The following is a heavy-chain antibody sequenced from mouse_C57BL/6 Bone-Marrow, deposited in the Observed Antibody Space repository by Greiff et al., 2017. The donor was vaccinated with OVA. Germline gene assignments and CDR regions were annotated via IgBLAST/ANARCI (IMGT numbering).Heavy chain of an antibody. Sequence: EVQVVESGPGLVNPSQSLSLTCSVTGYSITSGYYWNWIRQFPGNKLEWMGYISYDGSNNYNPSLKNRISITRDTSKNQFFLKLNSVTTEDTATYYCARERWYYYGTLYYFDYWGQGTTLTVSS. D-gene: IGHD1-1*01. V-gene: IGHV3-6*01. CDR2: ISYDGSN. CDR1: GYSITSGYY. J-gene: IGHJ2*01. CDR3: ARERWYYYGTLYYFDY.